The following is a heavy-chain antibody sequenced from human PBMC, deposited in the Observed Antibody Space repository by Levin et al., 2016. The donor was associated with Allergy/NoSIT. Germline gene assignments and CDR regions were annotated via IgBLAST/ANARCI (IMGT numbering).Heavy chain of an antibody. CDR2: IYPGDSDT. Sequence: KVSCKGSGYSFTTTWIGWVRQMPGKGLEWMGIIYPGDSDTRYSPSFQGQVTISADTSINTAYLQWSSLQASDSAMYYCARHGRAGYSYGHHFDYWGQGTLVTVSS. D-gene: IGHD5-18*01. V-gene: IGHV5-51*01. J-gene: IGHJ4*02. CDR1: GYSFTTTW. CDR3: ARHGRAGYSYGHHFDY.